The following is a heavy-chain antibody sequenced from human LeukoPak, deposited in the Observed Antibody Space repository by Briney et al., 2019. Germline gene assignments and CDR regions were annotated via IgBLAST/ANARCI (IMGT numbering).Heavy chain of an antibody. D-gene: IGHD2-2*01. CDR3: ARDYYSSTSSYFDY. CDR2: ISGGTA. J-gene: IGHJ4*02. V-gene: IGHV3-23*01. CDR1: GFTFSNYG. Sequence: GGSLRLSCAASGFTFSNYGMSWVRQAPGKGLEWVSGISGGTAYYADSVKGRFTTSRDNSESTLYLQMNRLRAEDTALYFCARDYYSSTSSYFDYWGQGTLVTVSS.